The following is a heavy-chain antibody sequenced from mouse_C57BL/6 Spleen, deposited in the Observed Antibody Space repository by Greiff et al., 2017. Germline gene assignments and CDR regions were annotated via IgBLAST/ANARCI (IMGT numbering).Heavy chain of an antibody. J-gene: IGHJ3*01. D-gene: IGHD2-1*01. CDR1: GYTFTSYW. V-gene: IGHV1-55*01. CDR3: ARGGYGNFSWFAY. Sequence: VQLQQPGAELVKPGASVKMSCKASGYTFTSYWITWVKQRPGQGLEWIGDIYPGSGSTNYNEKFKSKATLTVDTSSSTAYMQLSSLTSEDSAVYYCARGGYGNFSWFAYWGQGTLVTVSA. CDR2: IYPGSGST.